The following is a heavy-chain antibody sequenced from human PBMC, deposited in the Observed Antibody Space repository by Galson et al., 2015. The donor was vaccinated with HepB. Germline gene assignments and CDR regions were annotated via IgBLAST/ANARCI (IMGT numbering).Heavy chain of an antibody. CDR3: ARHPGRGSVGYAFDL. J-gene: IGHJ4*02. Sequence: ETLSLTCSVSHGSVNNYYWSWIRRSPGNRPEWLGYIRYTGDTTYNPSLGSRIGMSVDTAINQVSLWLTSVTAADSAIYYCARHPGRGSVGYAFDLWGQGTLVTVSP. CDR2: IRYTGDT. V-gene: IGHV4-59*08. D-gene: IGHD5-12*01. CDR1: HGSVNNYY.